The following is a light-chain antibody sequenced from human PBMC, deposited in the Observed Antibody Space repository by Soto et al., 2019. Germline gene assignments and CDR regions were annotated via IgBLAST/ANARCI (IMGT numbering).Light chain of an antibody. Sequence: EIVLTQSPASLSLSPGDRATLSCRASQSFITSLAWYQQKPGQAPRLLIYDVSDRATGLPDRFSGSGSGTDFTLTISSLEPEDSAIYYCQQRANWPGTFGQGTKVDIK. CDR1: QSFITS. J-gene: IGKJ1*01. CDR3: QQRANWPGT. V-gene: IGKV3-11*01. CDR2: DVS.